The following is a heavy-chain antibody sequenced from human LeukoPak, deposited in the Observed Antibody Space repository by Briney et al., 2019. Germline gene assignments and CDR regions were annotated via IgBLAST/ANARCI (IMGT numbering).Heavy chain of an antibody. CDR1: GGTFSSYA. J-gene: IGHJ1*01. D-gene: IGHD2-2*01. V-gene: IGHV1-69*04. Sequence: GASVKVSCKASGGTFSSYAISWVRQAPGQGLEWMGRIIPILGIANYAQKFQGRVTITADKSTSTAYMELSSLRSEDTAVYYCARVGHCSSTSCYHYFQHWGQGTLVTVSS. CDR2: IIPILGIA. CDR3: ARVGHCSSTSCYHYFQH.